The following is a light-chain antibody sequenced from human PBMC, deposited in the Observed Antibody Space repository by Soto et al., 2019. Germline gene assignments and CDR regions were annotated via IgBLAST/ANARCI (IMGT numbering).Light chain of an antibody. Sequence: DIQMTQSPSSLSASVGDRVTITCQASQDITNYLNWYQQKSGKAPKLLIYAASTLQSGVPSRFSGSGSGTDFALTITSLQAEDFATYYCQQLRMYPSTFGGGTKVDIK. J-gene: IGKJ4*01. CDR3: QQLRMYPST. CDR1: QDITNY. CDR2: AAS. V-gene: IGKV1-39*01.